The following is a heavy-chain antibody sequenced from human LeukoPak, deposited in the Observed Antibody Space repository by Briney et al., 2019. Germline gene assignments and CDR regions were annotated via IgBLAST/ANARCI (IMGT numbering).Heavy chain of an antibody. Sequence: SETPSLTCAVYGGSFSGYYWSWIRQPPGKGLEWIGRISTSGSTNYNPSLKSRVTMSVDTSKNQFSLKLSSVTAADTAVYYCARVGSLSRGRNWFDPWGQGTLVTVSS. V-gene: IGHV4-59*10. J-gene: IGHJ5*02. CDR3: ARVGSLSRGRNWFDP. CDR2: ISTSGST. D-gene: IGHD6-13*01. CDR1: GGSFSGYY.